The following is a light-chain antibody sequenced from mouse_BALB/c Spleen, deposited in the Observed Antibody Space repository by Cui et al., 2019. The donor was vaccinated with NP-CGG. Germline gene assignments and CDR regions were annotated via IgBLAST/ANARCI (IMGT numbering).Light chain of an antibody. CDR2: GTN. CDR3: ALWYSNHWV. J-gene: IGLJ1*01. CDR1: TGAVTTRNY. Sequence: QGVVTQVSATTTSPGETVTLTCRSSTGAVTTRNYANWVQEKPDHLFTGLIGGTNNRAPGVPARFSGSLIGDKAALTITGAQTEDEAIYFCALWYSNHWVFGGGTKLTVL. V-gene: IGLV1*01.